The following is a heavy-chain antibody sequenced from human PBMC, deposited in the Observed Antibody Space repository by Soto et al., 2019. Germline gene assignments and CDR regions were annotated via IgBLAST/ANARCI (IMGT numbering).Heavy chain of an antibody. J-gene: IGHJ4*02. CDR3: ARDNGYYDL. V-gene: IGHV1-18*04. Sequence: ASVKVSCKTSGYTFSSYSINWVRQAPGQGLEWMAWISTYSGNTHYAESVQGRVTVTLDKSARTAFMEMRGLTSDDTGVYFCARDNGYYDLWGQGTLVTVSS. CDR1: GYTFSSYS. CDR2: ISTYSGNT.